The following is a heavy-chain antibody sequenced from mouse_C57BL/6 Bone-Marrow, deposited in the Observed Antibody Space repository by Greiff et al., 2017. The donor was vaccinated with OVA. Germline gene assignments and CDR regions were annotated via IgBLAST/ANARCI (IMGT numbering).Heavy chain of an antibody. CDR2: IYPRGGST. Sequence: QVQLKESGPELVKPGASVKLSCKASGYTFTSYEINWVKQRPGQGLEWIGEIYPRGGSTKYNEKFKGKATLTVDTSSSTAYMELHSLTSEDSAVYFCARKLGDWFAYWGQGTLVTVSA. CDR1: GYTFTSYE. V-gene: IGHV1-85*01. D-gene: IGHD2-13*01. CDR3: ARKLGDWFAY. J-gene: IGHJ3*01.